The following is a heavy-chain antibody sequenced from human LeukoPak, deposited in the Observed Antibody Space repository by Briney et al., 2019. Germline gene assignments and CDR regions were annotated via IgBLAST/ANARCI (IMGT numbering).Heavy chain of an antibody. Sequence: GGSLRLSCAASGFTFTSDEMNWVRQAPGKGREWVSYISSRVSTIYYAASVKGRFTISRDNAKTSLYLQTNSLRVEDTAVYYCARDRYAQDIGLDYWGQGTLVTVSS. CDR3: ARDRYAQDIGLDY. CDR1: GFTFTSDE. CDR2: ISSRVSTI. D-gene: IGHD5-12*01. J-gene: IGHJ4*02. V-gene: IGHV3-48*03.